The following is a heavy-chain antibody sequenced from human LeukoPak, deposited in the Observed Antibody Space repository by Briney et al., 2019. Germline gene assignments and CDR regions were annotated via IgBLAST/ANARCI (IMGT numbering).Heavy chain of an antibody. CDR2: ISSSSSYI. Sequence: PGGSLRLSCAASGFTFSSYSMNWVRQAPGKGLEWVSSISSSSSYIYYADSVKGRFTISRDNAKNSLYLQMNSLRAEDTAVYYCARGSGSIPAFLDYWGQGTLVTVSS. D-gene: IGHD2-15*01. J-gene: IGHJ4*02. V-gene: IGHV3-21*01. CDR1: GFTFSSYS. CDR3: ARGSGSIPAFLDY.